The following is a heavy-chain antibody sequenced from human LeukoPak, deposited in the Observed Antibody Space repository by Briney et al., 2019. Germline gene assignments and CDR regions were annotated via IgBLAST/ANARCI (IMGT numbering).Heavy chain of an antibody. D-gene: IGHD3-9*01. CDR1: GYTFTSYG. CDR2: ISAYNGNT. CDR3: ARLPGRYFDWLSFFDY. V-gene: IGHV1-18*01. Sequence: ASVKVSCKAPGYTFTSYGISWVRQAPGQGLEWVGWISAYNGNTNYAQKLQGRVTMTTDTSTSTAYMELRSLRSDDTAVYYCARLPGRYFDWLSFFDYWGQGTLVTVSS. J-gene: IGHJ4*02.